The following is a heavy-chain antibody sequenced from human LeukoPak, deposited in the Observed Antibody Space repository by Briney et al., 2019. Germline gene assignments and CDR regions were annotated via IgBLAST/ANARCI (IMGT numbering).Heavy chain of an antibody. J-gene: IGHJ3*01. CDR1: GYRFNAYW. V-gene: IGHV5-51*01. CDR3: ARPNITSYYDSRGYDAFDV. D-gene: IGHD3-22*01. Sequence: GESLKISCKGSGYRFNAYWIAWVRQMPGKGLEWMGIIYPDDSDTRYSPSFQGQVTISADKSVRTAYLQWSSLKASDTAMYYCARPNITSYYDSRGYDAFDVWGQGSMVTVSS. CDR2: IYPDDSDT.